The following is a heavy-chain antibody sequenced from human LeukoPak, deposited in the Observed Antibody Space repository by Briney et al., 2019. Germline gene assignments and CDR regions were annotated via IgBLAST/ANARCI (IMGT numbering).Heavy chain of an antibody. Sequence: GGSLRLSCAASGFTFSDYYISWIRQAPGNVLEWVSYISSSGSTIYYADSVKGRCTISRHNAKNSLYLQLNSLRAEDTAVYYCARCGDGLPCDFDYWGQGTLVTVSS. CDR3: ARCGDGLPCDFDY. D-gene: IGHD3-10*01. V-gene: IGHV3-11*04. CDR2: ISSSGSTI. J-gene: IGHJ4*02. CDR1: GFTFSDYY.